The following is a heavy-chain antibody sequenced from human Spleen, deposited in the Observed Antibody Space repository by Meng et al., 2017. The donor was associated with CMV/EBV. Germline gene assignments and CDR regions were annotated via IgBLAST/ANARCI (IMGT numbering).Heavy chain of an antibody. CDR2: INPRNDAT. V-gene: IGHV1-2*02. J-gene: IGHJ4*02. CDR1: GYTFTDSY. D-gene: IGHD3-10*01. CDR3: ARIRDDY. Sequence: SVKVSCKASGYTFTDSYIHWVRQAPGQGLEWMGWINPRNDATHYAQKFQGRVTLTRDTSISTAYMELTWLTSDDTALYYCARIRDDYWGQGTLVTVSS.